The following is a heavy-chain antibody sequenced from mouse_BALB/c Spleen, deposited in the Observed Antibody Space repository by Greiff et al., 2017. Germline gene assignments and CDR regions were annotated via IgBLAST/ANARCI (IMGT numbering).Heavy chain of an antibody. CDR1: GYTFTSYY. Sequence: QVHVKQSGPELVKPGASVKMSCKASGYTFTSYYIHWVKQRPGQGLEWIGWIYPGDGSTKYNEKFKGKTTLTADKSSSTAYMLLSSLTSEDSAIYFCAEIWGDFDYWGQGTTLTVSS. CDR3: AEIWGDFDY. CDR2: IYPGDGST. J-gene: IGHJ2*01. D-gene: IGHD1-1*02. V-gene: IGHV1S56*01.